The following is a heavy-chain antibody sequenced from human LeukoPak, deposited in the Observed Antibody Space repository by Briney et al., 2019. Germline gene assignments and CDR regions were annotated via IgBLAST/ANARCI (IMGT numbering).Heavy chain of an antibody. D-gene: IGHD3-10*01. Sequence: GGSLRLSCAASGFTFSSYNMNWVRQAPGKGLEWVSSISSSFIYIYYADSVKGRFTISRDNAKNSLYLQMNSLRAEDTAVYYCARVWFGAGPDAFDIWGQGTMVTVSS. CDR1: GFTFSSYN. CDR3: ARVWFGAGPDAFDI. CDR2: ISSSFIYI. J-gene: IGHJ3*02. V-gene: IGHV3-21*01.